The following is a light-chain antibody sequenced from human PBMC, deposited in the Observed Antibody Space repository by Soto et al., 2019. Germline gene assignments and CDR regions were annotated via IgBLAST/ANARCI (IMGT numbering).Light chain of an antibody. V-gene: IGKV3-15*01. J-gene: IGKJ3*01. Sequence: EVVLTQSPGTLSVSPGERATFTCRASQSIGSDLAWYQQRPGQAPRLLIDGASTRATGIPARFSGSGSGTEFNLTISSLQSEDFAVYYCQQYDDLALTFGPGTKVDLK. CDR2: GAS. CDR3: QQYDDLALT. CDR1: QSIGSD.